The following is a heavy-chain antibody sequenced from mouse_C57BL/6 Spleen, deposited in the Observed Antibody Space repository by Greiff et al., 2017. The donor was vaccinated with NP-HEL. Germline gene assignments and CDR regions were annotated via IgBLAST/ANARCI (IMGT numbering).Heavy chain of an antibody. CDR1: GYTFTDYN. J-gene: IGHJ2*01. Sequence: VQLQQSGPELVKPGASVKIPCKASGYTFTDYNMDWVKQSHGKSLEWIGDINPNNGGTIYNQKFKGKATLAVDKSSSTAYMELRSLTSEDTAVYYCARALRDRYGSSLGFDYWGQGTTLTVSS. V-gene: IGHV1-18*01. CDR2: INPNNGGT. CDR3: ARALRDRYGSSLGFDY. D-gene: IGHD1-1*01.